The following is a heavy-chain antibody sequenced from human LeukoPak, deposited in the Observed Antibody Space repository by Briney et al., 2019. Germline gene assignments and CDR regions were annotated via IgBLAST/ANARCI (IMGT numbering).Heavy chain of an antibody. J-gene: IGHJ4*02. CDR3: ARLVEKCYDFWSGYWGEFDY. CDR1: GGSISSYY. CDR2: IFYSGST. V-gene: IGHV4-59*12. Sequence: SETLSLTCTVSGGSISSYYWSWIRQPPGKGLEWIGYIFYSGSTNYNPSLKSRVTISVDTSKNQCSLKLSSVTAADTAVYYCARLVEKCYDFWSGYWGEFDYWGQGTLVTVSS. D-gene: IGHD3-3*01.